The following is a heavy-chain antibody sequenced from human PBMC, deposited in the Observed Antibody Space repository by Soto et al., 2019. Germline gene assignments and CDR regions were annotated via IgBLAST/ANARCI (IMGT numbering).Heavy chain of an antibody. Sequence: SQTLSVPCAISGDSVSSNSAAWSWIRQSPSRGLEWLGRTYYRSKWYNDYAVSVKSRITINPDTSKNHFSLQLNSVTPEDTAVYYCARYSSSSRVCDYWGQGTLVTGS. CDR2: TYYRSKWYN. CDR1: GDSVSSNSAA. D-gene: IGHD6-6*01. J-gene: IGHJ4*02. V-gene: IGHV6-1*01. CDR3: ARYSSSSRVCDY.